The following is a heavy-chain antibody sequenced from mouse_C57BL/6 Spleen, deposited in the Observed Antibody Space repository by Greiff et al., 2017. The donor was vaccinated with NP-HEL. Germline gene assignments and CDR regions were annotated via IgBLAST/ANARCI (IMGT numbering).Heavy chain of an antibody. CDR2: INPSTGGT. J-gene: IGHJ2*01. CDR3: ARSDYGSSWEYYFDY. Sequence: VQLQQSGPELVKPGASVKISCKASGYSFTGYYMNWVKQSPEKSLEWIGEINPSTGGTTYNQKFKAKATLTVDKSSSTAYMQLKSLTSEDSAVYYCARSDYGSSWEYYFDYWGQGTTLTVSS. D-gene: IGHD1-1*01. V-gene: IGHV1-42*01. CDR1: GYSFTGYY.